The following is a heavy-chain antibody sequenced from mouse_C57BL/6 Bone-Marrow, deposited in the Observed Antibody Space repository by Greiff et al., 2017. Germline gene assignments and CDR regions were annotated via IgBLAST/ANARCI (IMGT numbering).Heavy chain of an antibody. CDR2: IFPGSGST. V-gene: IGHV1-75*01. CDR3: ARPGDGYIRYYAMDY. CDR1: GYTFTDYY. D-gene: IGHD2-3*01. J-gene: IGHJ4*01. Sequence: QVQLKESGPELVKPGASVKISCKASGYTFTDYYINWVKQRPGQGLEWIGWIFPGSGSTYYNEKFKGKATLTVDKSSSTAYMLLSSLTSEDSAVYFCARPGDGYIRYYAMDYWGQGTSVTVSS.